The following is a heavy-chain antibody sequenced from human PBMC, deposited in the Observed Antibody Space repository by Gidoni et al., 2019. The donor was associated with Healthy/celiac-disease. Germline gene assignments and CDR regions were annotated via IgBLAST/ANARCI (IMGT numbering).Heavy chain of an antibody. CDR1: GFTFSSYA. CDR2: ISGSGGST. J-gene: IGHJ4*02. V-gene: IGHV3-23*01. CDR3: AKDESYSRGSFDY. Sequence: EVQLLESGGGLVQPGGSLRLSCAASGFTFSSYAMSWVRQAPGKGLEWVSAISGSGGSTYYVDSVKGRFTFSRDNSKNTLYLQMNSLRAEDTAVYYCAKDESYSRGSFDYWGQGTLVTVSS. D-gene: IGHD6-19*01.